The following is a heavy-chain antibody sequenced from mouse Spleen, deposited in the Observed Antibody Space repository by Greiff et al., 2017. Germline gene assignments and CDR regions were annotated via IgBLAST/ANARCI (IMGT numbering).Heavy chain of an antibody. CDR1: GFSLTSYG. J-gene: IGHJ4*01. V-gene: IGHV2-2*01. CDR3: ARARAPYYYAMDY. D-gene: IGHD3-1*01. Sequence: VQGVESGPGLVQPSQSLSITCTVSGFSLTSYGVHWVRQSPGKGLEWLGVIWSGGSTDYNAAFISRLSISKDNSKSQVFFKMNSLQADDTAIYYCARARAPYYYAMDYWGQGTSVTVSS. CDR2: IWSGGST.